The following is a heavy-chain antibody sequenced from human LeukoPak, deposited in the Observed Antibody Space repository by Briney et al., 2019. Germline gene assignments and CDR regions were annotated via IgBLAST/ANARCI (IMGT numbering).Heavy chain of an antibody. D-gene: IGHD1-1*01. Sequence: GGSLRLSCAASGFTFSSYGMHWVRQAPGKGLEWVAVISYDGSNKYYADSVKGRFTISRDNSKNTLYLQMNSLRAEDTAVYNCARHSSQGTFDNWGQGTLVTVSS. V-gene: IGHV3-30*03. CDR3: ARHSSQGTFDN. CDR2: ISYDGSNK. CDR1: GFTFSSYG. J-gene: IGHJ4*02.